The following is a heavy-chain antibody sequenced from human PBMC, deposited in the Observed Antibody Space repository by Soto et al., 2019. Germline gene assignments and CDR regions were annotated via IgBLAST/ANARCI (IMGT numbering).Heavy chain of an antibody. V-gene: IGHV3-21*01. J-gene: IGHJ4*02. CDR2: ITVGSSHI. D-gene: IGHD3-16*01. CDR3: SRSPEVGVRGAY. CDR1: GFPFSAYN. Sequence: PGGSLRLSCTGSGFPFSAYNINWVRQAPGKGLEWVSSITVGSSHIYQPNSMKGRFTISRDDAKNSVYLQIDSLRDEDTALYYCSRSPEVGVRGAYWGQGTLATVSS.